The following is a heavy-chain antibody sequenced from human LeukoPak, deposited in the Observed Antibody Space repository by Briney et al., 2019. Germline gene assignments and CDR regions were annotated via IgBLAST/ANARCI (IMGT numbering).Heavy chain of an antibody. D-gene: IGHD1-20*01. CDR1: GYTLTELS. CDR3: ARGVVSITGTKGYWFDP. V-gene: IGHV1-24*01. CDR2: FDPEDGET. Sequence: ASVKVSCKVSGYTLTELSIHWVRQAPGKGLEWMGGFDPEDGETIYAQKFQGRVTMTEDTSTDTAYMELSSLRSDDTAVYYCARGVVSITGTKGYWFDPWGQGTLVTVSS. J-gene: IGHJ5*02.